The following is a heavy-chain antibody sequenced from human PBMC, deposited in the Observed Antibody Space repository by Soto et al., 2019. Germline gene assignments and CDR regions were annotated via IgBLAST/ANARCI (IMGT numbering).Heavy chain of an antibody. CDR2: IQPDGYTT. Sequence: GSLRLSCVVSGFTLSSRWMHWVRQTPGKGLVWVSRIQPDGYTTNYADSVKGRFTISRDNAKNTTFLHMNSLGNEDTAVYYCVRDRHCGPGAYYGNYLAPWGQGTLVTVSS. D-gene: IGHD3-3*01. CDR1: GFTLSSRW. V-gene: IGHV3-74*01. CDR3: VRDRHCGPGAYYGNYLAP. J-gene: IGHJ5*02.